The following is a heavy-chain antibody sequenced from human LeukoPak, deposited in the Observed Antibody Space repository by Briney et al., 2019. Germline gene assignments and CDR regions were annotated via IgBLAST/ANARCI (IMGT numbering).Heavy chain of an antibody. CDR1: GFTFSGYS. D-gene: IGHD5-12*01. V-gene: IGHV3-21*01. CDR2: ISSSSSYI. J-gene: IGHJ4*02. CDR3: ARGHIVATTHPYYFDY. Sequence: GGSLRLSCAASGFTFSGYSMNWVRQAPGKGLEWVSSISSSSSYIYYADSVRGRFTISRDNAKNSLYLQMNSLRAEDTAVYYCARGHIVATTHPYYFDYWGQGTLVTVSS.